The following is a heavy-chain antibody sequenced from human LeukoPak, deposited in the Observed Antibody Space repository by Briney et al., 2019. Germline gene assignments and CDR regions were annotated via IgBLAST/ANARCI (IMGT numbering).Heavy chain of an antibody. V-gene: IGHV1-69*13. D-gene: IGHD1-26*01. Sequence: ASVKVSCKASGVTFSSYAISWVRQAPGQGLEWVGGIIPNLGTTNYAQKLQGRFTLTADLTTSTAQMERTSLKSEDTAVNYGERDGRGISWGQGTLVTLSS. J-gene: IGHJ5*02. CDR3: ERDGRGIS. CDR1: GVTFSSYA. CDR2: IIPNLGTT.